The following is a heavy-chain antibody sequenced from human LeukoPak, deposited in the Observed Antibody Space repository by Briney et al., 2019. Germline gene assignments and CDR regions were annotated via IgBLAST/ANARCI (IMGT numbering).Heavy chain of an antibody. Sequence: PSETLSLTCAVYGGSFSGYYWSWIRQPPGKGLEWIGEINHSGSTNYNPSLKSRVTISVDTSKNQFSLQLNSVTPEDTAVYYCARDALSPHYDILTGWHRLGAFDIWGQGTMVTVSS. CDR3: ARDALSPHYDILTGWHRLGAFDI. V-gene: IGHV4-34*01. J-gene: IGHJ3*02. D-gene: IGHD3-9*01. CDR1: GGSFSGYY. CDR2: INHSGST.